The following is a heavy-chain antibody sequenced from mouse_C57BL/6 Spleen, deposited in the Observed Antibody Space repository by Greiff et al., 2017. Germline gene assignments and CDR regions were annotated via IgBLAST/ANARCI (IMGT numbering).Heavy chain of an antibody. CDR3: ARRDYDDSAMDD. V-gene: IGHV1-4*01. D-gene: IGHD2-4*01. CDR1: GYTFTSYT. Sequence: QVQLQQSGAELARPGASVKMSCKASGYTFTSYTMHWVKQRPGQGLEWIGYINPSSGNTKYNQKFKDKATLTADKSSSTAYMQLSSLTSEDSAVYYCARRDYDDSAMDDWGQGTSVTVSS. CDR2: INPSSGNT. J-gene: IGHJ4*01.